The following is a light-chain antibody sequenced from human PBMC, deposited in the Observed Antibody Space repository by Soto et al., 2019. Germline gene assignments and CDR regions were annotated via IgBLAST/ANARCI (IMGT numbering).Light chain of an antibody. CDR3: QQREHWPPIT. V-gene: IGKV3-11*01. Sequence: EVVLTQYPATLSLSPGERATLSCRASQSVNRYLAWYQQKPGQAPRLLIYDTSNRATGIPARFSGSGSGTDFTLTISSLEPEDFAVYYCQQREHWPPITFGQGTRLEI. J-gene: IGKJ5*01. CDR1: QSVNRY. CDR2: DTS.